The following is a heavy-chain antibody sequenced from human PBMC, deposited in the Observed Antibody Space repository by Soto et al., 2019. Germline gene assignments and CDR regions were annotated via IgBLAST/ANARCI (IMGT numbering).Heavy chain of an antibody. V-gene: IGHV4-39*01. J-gene: IGHJ4*02. CDR1: ADSSTISNSY. CDR2: SSYNGGT. D-gene: IGHD1-1*01. CDR3: ARHRIEVVWRGFDY. Sequence: QLQLQESGPGLVKPSETLSLTCTVSADSSTISNSYWGWLRQPPGMGLQWIGSSSYNGGTFYNPSLKGRVAISVDTSKKQSSLQVTSVTAADTAMYFCARHRIEVVWRGFDYWGQGSPVTVSS.